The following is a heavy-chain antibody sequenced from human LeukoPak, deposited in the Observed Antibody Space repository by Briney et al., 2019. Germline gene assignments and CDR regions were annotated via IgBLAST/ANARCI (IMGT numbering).Heavy chain of an antibody. V-gene: IGHV1-69*13. J-gene: IGHJ4*02. D-gene: IGHD4-17*01. CDR2: IIPIFGTA. CDR1: GGTFSSYA. Sequence: SVKVSCKASGGTFSSYAIGWVRQAPGQGLEWMGGIIPIFGTANYAQKFQGRVTINADESTSTAYMELSSLRSEDTAVYYCARKTTVTTGYDYWGQGTLVTVSS. CDR3: ARKTTVTTGYDY.